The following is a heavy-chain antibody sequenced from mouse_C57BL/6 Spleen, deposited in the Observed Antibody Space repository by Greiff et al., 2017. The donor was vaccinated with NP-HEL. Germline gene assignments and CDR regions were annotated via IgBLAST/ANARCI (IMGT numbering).Heavy chain of an antibody. J-gene: IGHJ2*01. CDR3: ARGGGSSYYFDY. D-gene: IGHD1-1*01. CDR2: IDPSDSET. CDR1: GYTFTSYW. Sequence: QVQLQQPGAELVRPGSSVKLSCKASGYTFTSYWMHWVKQRPIQGLEWIGNIDPSDSETHYNQKFKDKATLTVDKSSSTAYMQLSSLTSEDSAVYYWARGGGSSYYFDYWGQGTTLTVSS. V-gene: IGHV1-52*01.